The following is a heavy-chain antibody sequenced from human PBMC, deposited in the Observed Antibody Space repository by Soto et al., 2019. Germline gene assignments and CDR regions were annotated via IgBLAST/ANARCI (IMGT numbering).Heavy chain of an antibody. CDR1: GGSFSGYY. D-gene: IGHD4-17*01. CDR2: INHSGST. J-gene: IGHJ3*02. Sequence: QVQLQQWGAGLLKPSETLSLTCAVYGGSFSGYYWSWIRQPPGKGLEWIGEINHSGSTNYNPSLKSRVTISVDPSTNQFSLKLSSVTAADAAVYYCATDYGDYGAFDIWGQGTMVNVSS. V-gene: IGHV4-34*01. CDR3: ATDYGDYGAFDI.